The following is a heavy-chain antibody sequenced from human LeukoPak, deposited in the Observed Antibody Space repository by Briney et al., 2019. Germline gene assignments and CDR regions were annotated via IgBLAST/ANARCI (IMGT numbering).Heavy chain of an antibody. D-gene: IGHD2-2*01. J-gene: IGHJ6*03. CDR2: ICTSGST. CDR1: GGSISSGSYY. Sequence: SXTLSLTCTVSGGSISSGSYYWSWIRQPAGKGLEWIGRICTSGSTNYNPSVKSRITISVETSKNQFYLKQRCVTAEDRAVYYCAREGTLVPAATSYYYYMDVWGKGTTVTVSS. V-gene: IGHV4-61*02. CDR3: AREGTLVPAATSYYYYMDV.